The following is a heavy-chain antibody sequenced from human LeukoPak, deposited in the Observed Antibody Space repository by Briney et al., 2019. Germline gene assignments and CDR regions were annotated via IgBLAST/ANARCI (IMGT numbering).Heavy chain of an antibody. CDR3: ARSIAVAENAFDI. J-gene: IGHJ3*02. Sequence: GWSLRLSCAASGFTFSSYWMSWLRQAPGKGLEWVANIKQDGSEKYYVDSVKGRFTISRDNAKNSLYLQMNSLRAEDTAVYYCARSIAVAENAFDIWGQGTMVTVSS. V-gene: IGHV3-7*01. CDR1: GFTFSSYW. CDR2: IKQDGSEK. D-gene: IGHD6-19*01.